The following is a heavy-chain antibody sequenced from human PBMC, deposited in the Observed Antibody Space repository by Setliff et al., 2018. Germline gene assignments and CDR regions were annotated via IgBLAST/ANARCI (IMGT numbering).Heavy chain of an antibody. CDR3: AREQWLDPPGYYYMDV. V-gene: IGHV4-61*02. CDR1: GGSISSGSYY. J-gene: IGHJ6*03. D-gene: IGHD6-19*01. Sequence: NPSETLSLTCTVSGGSISSGSYYWNWIRQPAGKGLEWIGRMYTSGSANYNPSLRSRVTISLDTSKNQFSLKLNSVTAADMAVYYCAREQWLDPPGYYYMDVWAKGTTVTVSS. CDR2: MYTSGSA.